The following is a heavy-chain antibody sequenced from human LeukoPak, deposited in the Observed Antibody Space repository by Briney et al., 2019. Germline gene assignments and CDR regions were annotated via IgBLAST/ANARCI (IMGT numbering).Heavy chain of an antibody. CDR1: GFSLTTRPVG. Sequence: SGPTLVNPTQTLTLTCSFSGFSLTTRPVGVGWLRQPPGKALEWLALIYWDDDKRYNPSPRTRLTVTKDTSQNLVFLTMTHMDPVDTATYYCTHRRGGYNWNHGDFDFWGQGTLVTVSS. CDR2: IYWDDDK. J-gene: IGHJ4*02. D-gene: IGHD1-14*01. CDR3: THRRGGYNWNHGDFDF. V-gene: IGHV2-5*02.